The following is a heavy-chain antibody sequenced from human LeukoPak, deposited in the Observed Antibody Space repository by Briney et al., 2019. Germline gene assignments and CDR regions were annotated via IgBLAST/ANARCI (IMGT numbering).Heavy chain of an antibody. CDR1: GFTFCSLR. Sequence: GGTLTLSCSASGFTFCSLRRHWVRPAPGKGLVGVAVISYDVGKKYLADAVKGRFTIYRDNSKNTMHLEMNSLRVEDTALYYCHSTSAREDAFDIWGQGTMVTVSS. J-gene: IGHJ3*02. D-gene: IGHD1-26*01. CDR2: ISYDVGKK. CDR3: HSTSAREDAFDI. V-gene: IGHV3-30*03.